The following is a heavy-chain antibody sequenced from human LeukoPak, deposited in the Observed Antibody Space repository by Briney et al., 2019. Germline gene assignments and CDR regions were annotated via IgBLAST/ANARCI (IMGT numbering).Heavy chain of an antibody. CDR3: ARGGRGDYYDY. CDR2: INHSGST. V-gene: IGHV4-34*01. J-gene: IGHJ4*02. Sequence: SETLSLTCAVYGGSFSGYYWSWIRQPPGKGLEWIGEINHSGSTNYNPSLKSRVTMSVDTSKNQFSLKLSSVTAADTAVYYCARGGRGDYYDYWGQGTLVTVSS. D-gene: IGHD3-22*01. CDR1: GGSFSGYY.